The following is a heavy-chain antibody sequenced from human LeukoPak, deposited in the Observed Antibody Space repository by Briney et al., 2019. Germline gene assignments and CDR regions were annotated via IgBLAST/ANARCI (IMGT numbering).Heavy chain of an antibody. CDR3: AKLYSNYYGSGSLFQH. D-gene: IGHD3-10*01. CDR2: FNAGGDQT. Sequence: PGGSLRLSCAASGFTFSSYAMTWVRQAPGKGLEWVSGFNAGGDQTYYADSVKGRFTISRDNSKSTLYLQMHSLRVEDTAVYYCAKLYSNYYGSGSLFQHWGQGTLVTVSS. V-gene: IGHV3-23*01. J-gene: IGHJ1*01. CDR1: GFTFSSYA.